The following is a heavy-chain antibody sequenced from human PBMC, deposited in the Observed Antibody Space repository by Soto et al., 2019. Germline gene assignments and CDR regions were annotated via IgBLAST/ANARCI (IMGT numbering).Heavy chain of an antibody. J-gene: IGHJ3*02. V-gene: IGHV5-10-1*01. D-gene: IGHD3-22*01. CDR2: IDPSDSYT. CDR1: GYSFTSHW. Sequence: GESLKISCKGSGYSFTSHWISWVRQMPGKGLEWMGRIDPSDSYTNYSPSFQGHVTISADKSISTAYLQWSSLKASDTAMYYCARPSYYYDSSGYYYSAFDIWGQGTMVTVSS. CDR3: ARPSYYYDSSGYYYSAFDI.